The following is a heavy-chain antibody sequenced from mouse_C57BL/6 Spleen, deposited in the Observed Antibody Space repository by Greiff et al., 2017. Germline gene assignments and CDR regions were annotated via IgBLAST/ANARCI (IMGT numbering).Heavy chain of an antibody. J-gene: IGHJ2*01. CDR1: GYSITSGYY. V-gene: IGHV3-6*01. Sequence: DVQLQESGPGLVKPSQSLSLTCSVTGYSITSGYYWNWIRQFPGNKLEWMGYISYDGSNNYNPSLKNRISITRDTSKNQFFLTLNSLTTEDTATYYCARRDYGNFDYWGQGTTLTVSS. D-gene: IGHD2-1*01. CDR2: ISYDGSN. CDR3: ARRDYGNFDY.